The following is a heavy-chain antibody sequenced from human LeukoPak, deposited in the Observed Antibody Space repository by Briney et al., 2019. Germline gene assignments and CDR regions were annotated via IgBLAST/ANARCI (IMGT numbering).Heavy chain of an antibody. CDR2: VSDRGST. J-gene: IGHJ4*02. V-gene: IGHV4-59*01. Sequence: SETLSLTCSVSGGSISGYYWSWIRQPAGKGLEWIGYVSDRGSTDYNPSLKSRVIISMDTSKNQFSLRLRSVTAADAAVYYCARENDRYGRIDYWGQGTLVTVSS. D-gene: IGHD5-18*01. CDR1: GGSISGYY. CDR3: ARENDRYGRIDY.